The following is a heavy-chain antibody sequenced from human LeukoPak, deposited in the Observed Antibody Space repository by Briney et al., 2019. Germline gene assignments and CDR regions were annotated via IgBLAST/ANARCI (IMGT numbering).Heavy chain of an antibody. Sequence: SEILSLTCTVSGASITTYYWSWIRPPPGKGLEWIGYIYYSGSTNNNPSLKSRVTISVDTSTNQFSLRLSSVTAADTAMYYCARDPSGYGAFDYWGQGTLVTVSS. CDR1: GASITTYY. J-gene: IGHJ4*02. CDR3: ARDPSGYGAFDY. V-gene: IGHV4-59*01. CDR2: IYYSGST. D-gene: IGHD5-12*01.